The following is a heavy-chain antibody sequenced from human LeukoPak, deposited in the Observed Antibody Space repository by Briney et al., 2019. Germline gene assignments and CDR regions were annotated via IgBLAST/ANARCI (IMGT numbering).Heavy chain of an antibody. CDR2: ISYDGSNK. V-gene: IGHV3-30*18. D-gene: IGHD1-26*01. CDR1: GFTFSSHG. Sequence: GGSLRLSCAASGFTFSSHGMHWVRQAPGKGLEWVAVISYDGSNKYYADSVKGRFTISRDNSKNTLYLQMNSLRAEDTAVYYCAKEWDFRTLDYWGQGTLVTVSS. J-gene: IGHJ4*02. CDR3: AKEWDFRTLDY.